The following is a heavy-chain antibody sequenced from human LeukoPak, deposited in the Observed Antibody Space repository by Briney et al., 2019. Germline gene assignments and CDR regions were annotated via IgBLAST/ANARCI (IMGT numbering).Heavy chain of an antibody. J-gene: IGHJ6*03. D-gene: IGHD2-15*01. CDR3: AKVGSFYMDV. CDR2: ISGGDDTT. V-gene: IGHV3-23*01. Sequence: GSLRLSCAASGFIFSNYAMTWVRQGPGKGLEWVSTISGGDDTTTYGDSVKGRFTISRDNSKNTLYLQMNSLRAEDTAVYYCAKVGSFYMDVWGKGTTVTISS. CDR1: GFIFSNYA.